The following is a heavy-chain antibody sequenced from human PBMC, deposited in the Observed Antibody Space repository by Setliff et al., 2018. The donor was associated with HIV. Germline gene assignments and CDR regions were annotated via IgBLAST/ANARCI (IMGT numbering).Heavy chain of an antibody. J-gene: IGHJ4*02. V-gene: IGHV3-7*03. CDR1: GFTFGDFW. D-gene: IGHD5-12*01. CDR2: IKQDGSEK. Sequence: PGGSLRLSCAASGFTFGDFWMSWVRQAPGKGLEWVANIKQDGSEKFYGHFVRGRFTISRDNAKNSLYLQMDSLRAEDTALYYCARARYSGYDWGGFYFDYWGQGTLVTVSS. CDR3: ARARYSGYDWGGFYFDY.